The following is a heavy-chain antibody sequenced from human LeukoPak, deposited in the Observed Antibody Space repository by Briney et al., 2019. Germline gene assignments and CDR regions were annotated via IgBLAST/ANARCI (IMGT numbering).Heavy chain of an antibody. CDR1: GFTGSSFW. CDR2: IKQDGSEK. Sequence: PGGSLRLSCAASGFTGSSFWMSWPRHAPGKGLEWVANIKQDGSEKYYVDSVKGRFTISRDNAKNSLYLQMNSLRADETSVYYCATEGGDFWSGYYKAFDYWGQGTLVTVSS. J-gene: IGHJ4*02. CDR3: ATEGGDFWSGYYKAFDY. D-gene: IGHD3-3*01. V-gene: IGHV3-7*01.